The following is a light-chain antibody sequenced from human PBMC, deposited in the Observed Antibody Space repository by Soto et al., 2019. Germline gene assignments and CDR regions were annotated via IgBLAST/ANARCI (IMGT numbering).Light chain of an antibody. Sequence: DVQMTQSPTTLSASVGDRVTITCRASQNINGWLAWYQRKPGKAPKLLIHKTSNLESGVPLRFSGSGSGTEFTLTISSLQPDEFATYYCQQYKDYWTFGQGTTVEIK. CDR1: QNINGW. CDR3: QQYKDYWT. J-gene: IGKJ1*01. CDR2: KTS. V-gene: IGKV1-5*03.